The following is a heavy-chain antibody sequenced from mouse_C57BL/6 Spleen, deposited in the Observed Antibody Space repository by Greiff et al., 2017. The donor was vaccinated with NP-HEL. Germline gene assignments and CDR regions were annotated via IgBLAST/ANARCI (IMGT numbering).Heavy chain of an antibody. CDR2: ISYDGSN. V-gene: IGHV3-6*01. CDR3: AREAVLRDAMDY. D-gene: IGHD1-1*01. Sequence: EVQLQQSGPGLVKPSQSLSLTCSVTGYSITSGYYWNWIRQFPGNKLEWMGYISYDGSNNYNPSLKNRISITRDTSKNQFFLKLNSVTTEDTATYYCAREAVLRDAMDYWGQGTSVTVSS. J-gene: IGHJ4*01. CDR1: GYSITSGYY.